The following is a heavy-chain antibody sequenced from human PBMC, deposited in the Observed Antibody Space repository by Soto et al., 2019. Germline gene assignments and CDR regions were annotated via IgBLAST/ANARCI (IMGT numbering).Heavy chain of an antibody. V-gene: IGHV1-2*04. Sequence: GASVKVSCKASGYTFTGYYMHWVRQAPGQGLEWMGWINPNSGGTNYAQKFQGWVTMTRDTSISTAYMELSRLRSDDTAVYYCARTSSSSWYPFDYGGQGTLVTVSS. D-gene: IGHD6-13*01. CDR3: ARTSSSSWYPFDY. CDR1: GYTFTGYY. J-gene: IGHJ4*02. CDR2: INPNSGGT.